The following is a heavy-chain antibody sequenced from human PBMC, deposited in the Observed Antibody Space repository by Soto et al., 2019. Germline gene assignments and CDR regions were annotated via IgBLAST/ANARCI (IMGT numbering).Heavy chain of an antibody. D-gene: IGHD3-10*01. J-gene: IGHJ6*02. CDR2: IYHSGIT. V-gene: IGHV4-30-2*01. CDR3: ARGLAVRGSYGLDV. CDR1: GASISTGGSS. Sequence: QLQLQESGSGLVKPSQTLSLPCAVSGASISTGGSSWSSIRQAPGTGLEWLGYIYHSGITNYNPSLKSRVTIAVDKSQNQFSLSLSFVTAADTAVYYCARGLAVRGSYGLDVWGQGTTVTVSS.